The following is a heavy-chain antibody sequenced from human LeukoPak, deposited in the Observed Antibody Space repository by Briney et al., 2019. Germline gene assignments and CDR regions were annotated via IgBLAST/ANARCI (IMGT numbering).Heavy chain of an antibody. CDR3: ARVGAVAGYFDY. V-gene: IGHV1-46*01. CDR2: INPSGGST. D-gene: IGHD6-19*01. Sequence: ASVKVSCKASGYTFTSYYMHWVRQAPGQGLEWMGIINPSGGSTSYAQKFQGRVTMTRDMSTSTVYMELSSLRSEDTAVYYCARVGAVAGYFDYWGQGTLVTVSS. J-gene: IGHJ4*02. CDR1: GYTFTSYY.